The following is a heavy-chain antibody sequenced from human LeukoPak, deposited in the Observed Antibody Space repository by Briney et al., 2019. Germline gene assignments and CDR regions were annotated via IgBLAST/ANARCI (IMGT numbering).Heavy chain of an antibody. CDR2: ISWNSGSI. Sequence: GGSLRLSCAASGFTFDDYAMHWVRQAPGKGLEWVSGISWNSGSIGYADSVKGRFTISRDNAKNSLYLQMNSLRAEDTALYYCAKETVTSSTPHFDYWGQGTLVTVSS. V-gene: IGHV3-9*01. CDR1: GFTFDDYA. D-gene: IGHD4-17*01. J-gene: IGHJ4*02. CDR3: AKETVTSSTPHFDY.